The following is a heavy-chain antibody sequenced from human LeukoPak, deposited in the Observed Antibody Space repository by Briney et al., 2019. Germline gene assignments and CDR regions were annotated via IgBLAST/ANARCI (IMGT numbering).Heavy chain of an antibody. CDR1: GYTLTELS. CDR3: ATPPRGGSYSTFDY. J-gene: IGHJ4*02. Sequence: ASVKVSCKVSGYTLTELSMHWVRQAPGKGLEWMGGFDPEDGETIYPQKFQGRVTMTEDTSTDTAYMELSSLRSEDTAVYYCATPPRGGSYSTFDYWGQGTLVTVSS. D-gene: IGHD1-26*01. CDR2: FDPEDGET. V-gene: IGHV1-24*01.